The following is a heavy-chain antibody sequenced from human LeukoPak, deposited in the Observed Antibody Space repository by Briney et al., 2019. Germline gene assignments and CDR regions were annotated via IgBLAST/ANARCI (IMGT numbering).Heavy chain of an antibody. CDR1: GFTFGDYL. Sequence: GGFLRLSCTAFGFTFGDYLISWFRQAPGKGLEWIGFISGGTTEYAASVKGRFTISRDDSTSIAYLQMNSLTTEDTAVYYCSRGSGWLSVYWGQGTLVTVSS. V-gene: IGHV3-49*03. CDR2: ISGGTT. CDR3: SRGSGWLSVY. J-gene: IGHJ4*02. D-gene: IGHD6-19*01.